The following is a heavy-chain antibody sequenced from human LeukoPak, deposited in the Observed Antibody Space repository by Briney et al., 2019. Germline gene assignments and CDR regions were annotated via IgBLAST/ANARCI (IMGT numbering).Heavy chain of an antibody. D-gene: IGHD3-22*01. CDR1: GFTFPNYD. V-gene: IGHV3-23*01. CDR2: ISGSGGST. Sequence: PGGSLRLSCAASGFTFPNYDMSWVRQAPGKGLEWVSGISGSGGSTYHADSVKGRFTISRDNSKNTLYLQMNSLRAEDTAVYYCAKELDSSGYFDYWGQGTLVTVSS. CDR3: AKELDSSGYFDY. J-gene: IGHJ4*02.